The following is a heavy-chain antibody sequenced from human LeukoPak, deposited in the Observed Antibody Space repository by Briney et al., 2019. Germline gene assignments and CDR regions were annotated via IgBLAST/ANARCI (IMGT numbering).Heavy chain of an antibody. J-gene: IGHJ4*02. Sequence: GGSLRLSCVASGITFSDYWMSWVRQAPGKGLEWVGRIKSKGDGETIDYNTPVKGRFSISRDDSKNTLYLQMNSLKDEDTAMYYCTVRSSIWSQGTLVTVSS. CDR2: IKSKGDGETI. CDR1: GITFSDYW. D-gene: IGHD3-3*02. V-gene: IGHV3-15*01. CDR3: TVRSSI.